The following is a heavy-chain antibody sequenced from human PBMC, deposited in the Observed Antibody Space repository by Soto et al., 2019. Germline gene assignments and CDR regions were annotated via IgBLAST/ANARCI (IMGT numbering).Heavy chain of an antibody. CDR2: ISHSGSN. V-gene: IGHV4-30-2*01. Sequence: QLQLQESGPGLVKPSQTLSLTCAVSGGSISSGGYSWSWIRQPPGKGLECIGYISHSGSNYYNPSLRSRVTRYVDRTKTQFSLKLSTVNAADTAVCDCARGGVTADYWGQGTLVTVSS. D-gene: IGHD5-18*01. J-gene: IGHJ4*02. CDR3: ARGGVTADY. CDR1: GGSISSGGYS.